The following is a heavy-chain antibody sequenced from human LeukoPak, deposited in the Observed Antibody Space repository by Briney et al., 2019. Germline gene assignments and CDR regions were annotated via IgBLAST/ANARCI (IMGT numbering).Heavy chain of an antibody. CDR3: SRLGHDTLTGPIDD. Sequence: PGGSLRLSCAASGFTFSGSAMHWVRQASGRGLEWVGRIRSKANNYATTYGASMKGRFTISRDDSKNTAYLQMNSLKTEDTAVYYCSRLGHDTLTGPIDDWGQGTLVTVSS. CDR1: GFTFSGSA. V-gene: IGHV3-73*01. J-gene: IGHJ4*02. D-gene: IGHD3-9*01. CDR2: IRSKANNYAT.